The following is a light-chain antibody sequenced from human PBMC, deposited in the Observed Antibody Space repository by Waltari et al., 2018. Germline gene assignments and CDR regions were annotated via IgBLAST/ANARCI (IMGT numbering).Light chain of an antibody. V-gene: IGKV1-39*01. Sequence: DIQITQSPSSLSASIGDRVTITCRASQSINSYLNWYQQKPGKAPKVLIFAASSLQSGVPSRFSGSGSGTDVTLTISSLQPEDFATYSCQQSYRTPLTFGGWTKVEIK. J-gene: IGKJ4*01. CDR1: QSINSY. CDR3: QQSYRTPLT. CDR2: AAS.